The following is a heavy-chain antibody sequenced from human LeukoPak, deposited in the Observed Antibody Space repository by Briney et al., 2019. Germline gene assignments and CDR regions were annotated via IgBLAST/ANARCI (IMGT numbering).Heavy chain of an antibody. CDR1: GGSISSSSYH. CDR2: IYYSGST. CDR3: AREFGVNWFDP. J-gene: IGHJ5*02. Sequence: SETLSLTCTVSGGSISSSSYHWGWIRQPPGKGLEWIGSIYYSGSTYYNPSLKSRVTISVDTSKNQFSLKLSSVTAADTAVYYCAREFGVNWFDPWGQGTLVTVSS. D-gene: IGHD3-10*01. V-gene: IGHV4-39*02.